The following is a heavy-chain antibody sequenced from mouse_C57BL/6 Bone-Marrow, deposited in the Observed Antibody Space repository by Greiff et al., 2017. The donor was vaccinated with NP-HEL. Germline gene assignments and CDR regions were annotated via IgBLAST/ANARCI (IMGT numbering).Heavy chain of an antibody. V-gene: IGHV1-80*01. CDR3: ARSSYYSNCFDY. CDR2: IYPGDGDT. D-gene: IGHD2-5*01. Sequence: QVQLQQSGAELVKPGASVKISCKASGYAFSSYWMNWVKQRPGKGLEWIGQIYPGDGDTNYNGKFKGKATLTADKSSSTAYMQLSSLTSEDSAVYFCARSSYYSNCFDYWGQGTTLTVSS. J-gene: IGHJ2*01. CDR1: GYAFSSYW.